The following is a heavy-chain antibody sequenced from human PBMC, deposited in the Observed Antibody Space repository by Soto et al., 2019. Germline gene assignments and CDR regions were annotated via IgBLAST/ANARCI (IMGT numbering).Heavy chain of an antibody. CDR1: GFTFSDYY. Sequence: LRLSCAASGFTFSDYYTSWIRQAPGKGLEWVSYISSSGSTIYYADSVKGRFTISRDNAKNSLYLQMNSLRAEDTAVYYCARDLNYYDSSGYYQPYYFDYWGQGTLVTVSS. CDR2: ISSSGSTI. CDR3: ARDLNYYDSSGYYQPYYFDY. D-gene: IGHD3-22*01. J-gene: IGHJ4*02. V-gene: IGHV3-11*01.